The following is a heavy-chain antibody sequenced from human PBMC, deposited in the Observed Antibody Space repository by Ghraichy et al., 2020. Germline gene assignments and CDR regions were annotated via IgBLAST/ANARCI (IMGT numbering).Heavy chain of an antibody. V-gene: IGHV3-13*01. D-gene: IGHD2-2*01. CDR3: ARGLAVAPHYFYY. J-gene: IGHJ4*02. CDR1: GFTFGSYD. CDR2: IGTGGDT. Sequence: GESLNISCVASGFTFGSYDMHWVRQVAGKGLEWVSGIGTGGDTFYVDSVKGRFSISRENAKDSVYLQMNSLRVGDTAVYYCARGLAVAPHYFYYWGQGTLVTVFS.